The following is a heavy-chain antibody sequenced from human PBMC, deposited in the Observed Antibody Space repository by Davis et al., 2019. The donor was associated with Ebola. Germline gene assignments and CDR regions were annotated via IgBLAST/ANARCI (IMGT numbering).Heavy chain of an antibody. Sequence: GGPLRLPCAASGSTFSSYGMHWLRQAPGKGLEWVAVISYDGSNKYYADSVKGRFTISRDNSKNTLYLQMNSLRAEDTAVYYCGDYGTNSGMDVWGQGTTVTVSS. D-gene: IGHD4-17*01. V-gene: IGHV3-30*03. J-gene: IGHJ6*02. CDR3: GDYGTNSGMDV. CDR1: GSTFSSYG. CDR2: ISYDGSNK.